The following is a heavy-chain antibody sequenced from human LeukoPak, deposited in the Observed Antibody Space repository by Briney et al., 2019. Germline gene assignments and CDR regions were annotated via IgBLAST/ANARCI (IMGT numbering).Heavy chain of an antibody. D-gene: IGHD4-23*01. Sequence: SETLSLTCTGSGGSISSSSYYWGWIRQPAGKGLEWIGSIYYSGSTYYNPSLKSRVTISVDTSKNQFSLKLSSVTAADTAVYYCARQAVENDLDYWGQGTLVTVSS. CDR3: ARQAVENDLDY. J-gene: IGHJ4*02. CDR2: IYYSGST. V-gene: IGHV4-39*01. CDR1: GGSISSSSYY.